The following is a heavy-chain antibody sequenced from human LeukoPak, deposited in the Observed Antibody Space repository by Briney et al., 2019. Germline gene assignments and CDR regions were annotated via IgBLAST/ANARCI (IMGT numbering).Heavy chain of an antibody. J-gene: IGHJ3*02. CDR2: IYPGDSDT. Sequence: GESLKISCKISGYILTSYWIGWVRQMPGKGLEWMGIIYPGDSDTRYSPSFQGQVTISADKSISTAYLQWSSLKASDTAMYYCARGRYSGHDAFDIWGQGTMVTVSS. V-gene: IGHV5-51*01. CDR1: GYILTSYW. D-gene: IGHD5-12*01. CDR3: ARGRYSGHDAFDI.